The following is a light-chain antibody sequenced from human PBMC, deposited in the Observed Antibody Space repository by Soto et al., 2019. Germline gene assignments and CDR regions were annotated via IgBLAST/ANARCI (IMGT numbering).Light chain of an antibody. Sequence: QSALTQPASVSGSPGQSITISCTGTSSDVGGYNYVSWYQQHPGKAPKLMIYDVSNRASGVSHRFSGSKSGNTASLTISGLQAEDEADYYCSSYTSSSPPVVFGGGTKLTVL. J-gene: IGLJ2*01. CDR1: SSDVGGYNY. V-gene: IGLV2-14*01. CDR3: SSYTSSSPPVV. CDR2: DVS.